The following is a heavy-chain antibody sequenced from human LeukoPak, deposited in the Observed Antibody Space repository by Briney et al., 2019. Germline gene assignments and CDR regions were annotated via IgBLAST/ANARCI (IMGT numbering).Heavy chain of an antibody. V-gene: IGHV4-34*01. CDR3: ARATYYYDSSTLNSFDP. J-gene: IGHJ5*02. D-gene: IGHD3-22*01. CDR2: INHSGST. CDR1: GGSFSGYY. Sequence: SETLSLTCAVYGGSFSGYYWSWIRQPPGKGLEWIGEINHSGSTNYNPSLKNRVTISVDTSKNQFSLKLSSVTAADTAVYYCARATYYYDSSTLNSFDPWGQGTLVTVSS.